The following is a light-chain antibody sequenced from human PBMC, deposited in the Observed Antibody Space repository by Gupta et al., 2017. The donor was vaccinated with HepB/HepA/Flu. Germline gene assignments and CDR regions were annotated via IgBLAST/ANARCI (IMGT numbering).Light chain of an antibody. V-gene: IGKV3-15*01. J-gene: IGKJ1*01. CDR3: QRDNNWPRT. CDR1: QSVSSN. CDR2: GAS. Sequence: EIVMTQSPATLSVSPGERATLSCRASQSVSSNLAWYQQKPGQAPRLLIYGASTRATGITARFSGSGSGTEFTLTISSLQSEDFAVYYSQRDNNWPRTFGQGTKVEIK.